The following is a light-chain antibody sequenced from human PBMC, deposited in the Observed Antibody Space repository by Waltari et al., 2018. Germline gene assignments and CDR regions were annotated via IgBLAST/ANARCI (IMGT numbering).Light chain of an antibody. J-gene: IGLJ3*02. Sequence: SYVLTQPPSVSVAPGQTARITCWGANLHSQTLHWYQQKPGQAPWLVVLNNADRPSGIPERFSGSNSGNTATLTITGVEVGDEADCYCQVCDTATDHWVFGGGTKLTVL. CDR2: NNA. V-gene: IGLV3-21*02. CDR3: QVCDTATDHWV. CDR1: NLHSQT.